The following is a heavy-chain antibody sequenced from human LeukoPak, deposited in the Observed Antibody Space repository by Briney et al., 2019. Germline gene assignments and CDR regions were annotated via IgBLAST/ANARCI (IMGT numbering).Heavy chain of an antibody. CDR2: IVPVFGAP. V-gene: IGHV1-69*13. J-gene: IGHJ4*02. Sequence: ASMKVSCKVSVGSIRTYAINWVRQAPGLGLERMGEIVPVFGAPTYAQKFQGRVTFTADESTNTAYMDLSSLRSEDTAVYYCARGSSGGNPANYWGQGTLVTVSS. CDR3: ARGSSGGNPANY. CDR1: VGSIRTYA. D-gene: IGHD4-23*01.